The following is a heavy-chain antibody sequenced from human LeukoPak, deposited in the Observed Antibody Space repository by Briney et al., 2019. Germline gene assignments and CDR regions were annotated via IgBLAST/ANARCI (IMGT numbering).Heavy chain of an antibody. J-gene: IGHJ4*02. Sequence: PSETLSLTCTVSGGSISSGDYYWSWIRQPPGKGLEWIGYIYYSGSTYYNPSLKSRVTISVDTSKNQFSLKLSSVTAADTAVYYCARRGWDSSGWYFDYWGQGTLVTVSS. V-gene: IGHV4-30-4*01. CDR1: GGSISSGDYY. D-gene: IGHD6-19*01. CDR2: IYYSGST. CDR3: ARRGWDSSGWYFDY.